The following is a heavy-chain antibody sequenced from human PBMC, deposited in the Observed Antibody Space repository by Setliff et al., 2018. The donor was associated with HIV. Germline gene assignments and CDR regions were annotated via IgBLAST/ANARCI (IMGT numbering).Heavy chain of an antibody. V-gene: IGHV4-59*11. CDR2: IFYSAT. CDR3: ARLGGILTGTPVIDY. D-gene: IGHD3-9*01. J-gene: IGHJ4*02. Sequence: PSETLSLTCTVSGGSMSSQYWSWVRQSPGKGLEWIGYIFYSATDYNPSLKSRVTMPIDTSKNQFSLNLRSVTAADTAVYYCARLGGILTGTPVIDYWGQGTLVTSPQ. CDR1: GGSMSSQY.